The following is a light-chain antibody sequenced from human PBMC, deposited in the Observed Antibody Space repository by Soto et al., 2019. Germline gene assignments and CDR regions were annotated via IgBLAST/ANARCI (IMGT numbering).Light chain of an antibody. CDR1: SSDVGGYNY. V-gene: IGLV2-14*01. Sequence: QSALTQPASVSGSPGQSITIYCTGTSSDVGGYNYVSWYQQHPGKAPKLMIYEVSNRPSGVSNRFSGSKSGNTASLTISGLQAEDEADYYCSSYTSSSTVVFGGGTKLTVL. J-gene: IGLJ2*01. CDR2: EVS. CDR3: SSYTSSSTVV.